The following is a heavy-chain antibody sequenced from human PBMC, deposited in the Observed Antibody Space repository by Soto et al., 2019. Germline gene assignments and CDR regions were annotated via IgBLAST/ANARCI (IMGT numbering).Heavy chain of an antibody. CDR3: ARAGRITILGVITY. CDR1: GFPFSDYS. V-gene: IGHV3-48*02. J-gene: IGHJ4*02. Sequence: GGSLRLSCAASGFPFSDYSMNWVRQAPGKGLEWVSYISSSSTTIYYADSVKGRFTISRDNAKNSLYLQMNSLRDEETAVYYCARAGRITILGVITYWGQGTLVTVSS. CDR2: ISSSSTTI. D-gene: IGHD3-3*01.